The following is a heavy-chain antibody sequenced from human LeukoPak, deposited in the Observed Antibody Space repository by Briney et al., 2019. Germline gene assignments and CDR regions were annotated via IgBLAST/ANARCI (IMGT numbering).Heavy chain of an antibody. D-gene: IGHD3-3*01. V-gene: IGHV5-51*01. CDR3: ARVGSVTNFGVVSYYFDY. CDR1: GYSFDYYW. J-gene: IGHJ4*02. CDR2: IYPDESDS. Sequence: GESLKISCKASGYSFDYYWIAWVRQMPGKGLEWVGIIYPDESDSTSSPSFQGQVTISVDKSINSAYLQWSSLKASNTAIYYCARVGSVTNFGVVSYYFDYWGQGTLVTVSS.